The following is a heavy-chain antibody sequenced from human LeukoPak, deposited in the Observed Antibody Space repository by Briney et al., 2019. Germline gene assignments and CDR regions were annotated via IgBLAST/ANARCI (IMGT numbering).Heavy chain of an antibody. CDR2: TYHSGST. CDR3: ATARERAYDAFDY. V-gene: IGHV4-30-2*01. J-gene: IGHJ4*02. Sequence: SQTLSLTCAVSGGSISSGGYSWSWIRQPPGKGLEWIGYTYHSGSTYYNPSLKSRVTISVDRSKNQFSLKLSSVTAADTAVYYCATARERAYDAFDYWGQGTLVTVSS. D-gene: IGHD1-1*01. CDR1: GGSISSGGYS.